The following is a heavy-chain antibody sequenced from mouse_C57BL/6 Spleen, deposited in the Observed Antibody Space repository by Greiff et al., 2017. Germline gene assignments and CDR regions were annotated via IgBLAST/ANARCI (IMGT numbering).Heavy chain of an antibody. Sequence: EVQLVESGGGLVKPGGSLKLSCAASGFTFSDYGMHWVRQAPEKGLEWVAYISSGSSTIYYADTVKGRFTISRDNAKNTLFLKMTSLRSEDTAMYYCARRGKLGRWWYFDVWGTGTTVTVSS. J-gene: IGHJ1*03. V-gene: IGHV5-17*01. CDR2: ISSGSSTI. D-gene: IGHD4-1*01. CDR3: ARRGKLGRWWYFDV. CDR1: GFTFSDYG.